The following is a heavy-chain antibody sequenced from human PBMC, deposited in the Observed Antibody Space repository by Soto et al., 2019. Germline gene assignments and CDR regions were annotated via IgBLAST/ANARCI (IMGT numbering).Heavy chain of an antibody. CDR1: GFAFRSHG. V-gene: IGHV3-30*18. CDR3: AKAPSTLVNPGDAFDI. CDR2: VSFDGNTR. J-gene: IGHJ3*02. Sequence: GGSLRLSCVASGFAFRSHGMHWARQAPGKGPEWVAGVSFDGNTRNYADSVKGRFTISRDTSRNTLYLHMNSLRAEDTAVYYCAKAPSTLVNPGDAFDIWGQGTMVPVSS. D-gene: IGHD2-2*01.